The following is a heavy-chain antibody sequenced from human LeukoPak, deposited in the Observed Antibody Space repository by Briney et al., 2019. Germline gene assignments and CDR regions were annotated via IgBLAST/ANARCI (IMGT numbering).Heavy chain of an antibody. V-gene: IGHV3-48*03. J-gene: IGHJ4*02. CDR2: IGGSGSPI. CDR3: VTRITGSYLAGHFDY. D-gene: IGHD1-26*01. Sequence: GGSLRLSCAASGFTFSSYEMNWVRQAPGKGLEWVSYIGGSGSPIYYADPVKGRFTISRDNAKNSLFLQINSLRAEDTAIYSCVTRITGSYLAGHFDYWGQGTLVTVSS. CDR1: GFTFSSYE.